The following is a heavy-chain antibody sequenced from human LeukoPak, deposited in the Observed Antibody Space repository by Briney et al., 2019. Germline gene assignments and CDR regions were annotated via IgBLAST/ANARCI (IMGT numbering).Heavy chain of an antibody. J-gene: IGHJ5*02. V-gene: IGHV3-23*01. D-gene: IGHD4-17*01. CDR2: IIGSGVTT. Sequence: PGGSLRLSCAASGFTFSNYAMSWVRQAPGKGLEWVSGIIGSGVTTYYADSVKGRFTISRDNSKNTLYLQMNSLRGEDTAVYYCAKELTTVTTFRWFDPWGQGTLVTVSS. CDR1: GFTFSNYA. CDR3: AKELTTVTTFRWFDP.